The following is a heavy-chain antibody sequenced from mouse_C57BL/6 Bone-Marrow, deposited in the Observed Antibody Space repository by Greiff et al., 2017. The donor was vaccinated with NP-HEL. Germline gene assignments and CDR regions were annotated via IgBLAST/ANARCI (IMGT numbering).Heavy chain of an antibody. V-gene: IGHV5-6*01. D-gene: IGHD2-3*01. CDR2: ISSGGSYT. CDR3: ARHGWLLRLFAY. J-gene: IGHJ3*01. Sequence: DVQLVESGGDLVKPGGSLKLSCAASGFTFSSYGMSWVRQTPDKRLEWVATISSGGSYTYYPDSVKGRFTISRDNAKNTLYLQMSSLKSEDTAMYYCARHGWLLRLFAYWGQGTLVTVSA. CDR1: GFTFSSYG.